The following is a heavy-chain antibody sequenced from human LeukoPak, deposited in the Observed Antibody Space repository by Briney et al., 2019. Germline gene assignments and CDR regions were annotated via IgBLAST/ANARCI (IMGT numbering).Heavy chain of an antibody. J-gene: IGHJ4*02. Sequence: ASVTVSCKASGYTFTGYYMHWVRQAPGQGLEWMGWINPNSGGTNYAQKFQGRVTMTRDTSISTAYMELSRPRSDDTAVYYCARACSSTSCYRNWGQGTLVTVSS. CDR1: GYTFTGYY. V-gene: IGHV1-2*02. CDR2: INPNSGGT. CDR3: ARACSSTSCYRN. D-gene: IGHD2-2*02.